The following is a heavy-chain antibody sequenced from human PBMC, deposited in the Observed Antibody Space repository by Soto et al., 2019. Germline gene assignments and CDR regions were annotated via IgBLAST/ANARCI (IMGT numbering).Heavy chain of an antibody. CDR3: AMVDNYVTPTPQDV. CDR1: GYTFTCYA. V-gene: IGHV1-3*01. J-gene: IGHJ6*02. D-gene: IGHD3-16*01. CDR2: INAGNGNT. Sequence: ASVKVSCKASGYTFTCYAMHWVRQAPGQRLEWMGWINAGNGNTKYSQKFQGRVTITADESTSTAYMDLGSLTSDDTAVYYCAMVDNYVTPTPQDVWGQGTKVTGSS.